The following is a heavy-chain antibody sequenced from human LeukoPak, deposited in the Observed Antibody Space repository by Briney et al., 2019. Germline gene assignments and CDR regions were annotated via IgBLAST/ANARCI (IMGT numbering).Heavy chain of an antibody. D-gene: IGHD6-13*01. CDR2: MYSRGGT. CDR3: ARDAPQVPAAGVLAS. CDR1: GFTVSDNY. J-gene: IGHJ5*02. V-gene: IGHV3-53*01. Sequence: GGSLRLSCAASGFTVSDNYMSWVRQAPGKGLEWVSVMYSRGGTYYANSVKGRFTFSRDISKSTLYLQMNGLRNEDTAMYYCARDAPQVPAAGVLASWGQGTLVIVSS.